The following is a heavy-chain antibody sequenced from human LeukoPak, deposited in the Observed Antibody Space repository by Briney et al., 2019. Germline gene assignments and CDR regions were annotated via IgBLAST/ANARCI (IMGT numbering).Heavy chain of an antibody. CDR2: ISGSGDST. Sequence: PGGSLRLSCAASGFTFSSYAMSWVRQAPGKGLEWVSAISGSGDSTYYADSVKGRFTISRDNSKNTLYLQMNSLRAEDTAVYYCAKLQGIVVVPAAIHLGYWGQGTLVTVSS. CDR3: AKLQGIVVVPAAIHLGY. D-gene: IGHD2-2*02. J-gene: IGHJ4*02. CDR1: GFTFSSYA. V-gene: IGHV3-23*01.